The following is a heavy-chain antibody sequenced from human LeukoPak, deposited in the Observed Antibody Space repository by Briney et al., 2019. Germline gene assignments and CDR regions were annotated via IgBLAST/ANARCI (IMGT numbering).Heavy chain of an antibody. CDR2: INPNSGGT. CDR1: GYTFTGYY. J-gene: IGHJ3*02. Sequence: ASVKVSCKASGYTFTGYYMHWVRQAPGQGLEWMGWINPNSGGTNYAQKFQGRVTMTRDTSISTAYMELSRLRSDDTAVYYFARDSNARSAFDIWGQGTMVTVSS. V-gene: IGHV1-2*02. CDR3: ARDSNARSAFDI.